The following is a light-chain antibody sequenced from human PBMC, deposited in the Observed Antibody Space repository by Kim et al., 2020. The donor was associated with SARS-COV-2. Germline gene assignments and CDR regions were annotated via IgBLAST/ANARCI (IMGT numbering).Light chain of an antibody. CDR3: QQYANSPLS. CDR2: DAS. J-gene: IGKJ5*01. CDR1: RGGPKDT. V-gene: IGKV3-20*01. Sequence: PGERVAPSCMARRGGPKDTLAWYQRRPGQAPRLLSYDASPRATAIPDRFSGSGSGTDFTLTINRLDPEDFAVYYCQQYANSPLSVGQGTRLEIK.